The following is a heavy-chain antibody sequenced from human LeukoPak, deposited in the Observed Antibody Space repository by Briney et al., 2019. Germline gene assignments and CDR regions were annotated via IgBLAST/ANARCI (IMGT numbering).Heavy chain of an antibody. D-gene: IGHD5-24*01. J-gene: IGHJ3*01. V-gene: IGHV1-2*02. Sequence: ASVKVSCKASGYTFTSYGISWVRQAPGQGLEWVGWINPKSGGTNYAQRFQGRVTMTSVTSISTAYMELSRLRSDDTAIYFCARRGATGTFDFWGQGTMVTVSS. CDR1: GYTFTSYG. CDR3: ARRGATGTFDF. CDR2: INPKSGGT.